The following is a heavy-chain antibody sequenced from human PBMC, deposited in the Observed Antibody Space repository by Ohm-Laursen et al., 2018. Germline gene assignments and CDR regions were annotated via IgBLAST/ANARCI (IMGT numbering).Heavy chain of an antibody. V-gene: IGHV4-59*12. CDR2: ISYSGST. CDR1: GGSISSYY. D-gene: IGHD3-22*01. CDR3: AREEYYYDSSGYYYDY. J-gene: IGHJ4*02. Sequence: GTLSLTCTVSGGSISSYYWSWIRQPPGKGLERIGYISYSGSTNYNPSLKSRVTISADTSKNQFSLKLSSVTAADTAVYYCAREEYYYDSSGYYYDYWGQGTLVTVSS.